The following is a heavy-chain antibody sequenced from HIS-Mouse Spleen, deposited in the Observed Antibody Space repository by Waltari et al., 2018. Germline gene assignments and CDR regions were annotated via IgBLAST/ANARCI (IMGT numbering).Heavy chain of an antibody. V-gene: IGHV3-66*01. D-gene: IGHD6-13*01. CDR2: IYSGGST. CDR1: GFTVRSNY. J-gene: IGHJ4*02. Sequence: EVQLVESGGGVVKPGGSLRLYCAASGFTVRSNYMSWVRQAPGKGLEWVSVIYSGGSTYYADSVKGRFTISRDNSKNTLYLQMNSLRAEDTAVYYCARDRAIAAAGTEYWGQGTLVTVSS. CDR3: ARDRAIAAAGTEY.